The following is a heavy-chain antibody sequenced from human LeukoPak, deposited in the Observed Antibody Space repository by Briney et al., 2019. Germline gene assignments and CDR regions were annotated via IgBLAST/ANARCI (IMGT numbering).Heavy chain of an antibody. CDR1: GFTFGDYA. CDR2: IRSKAYGGTT. D-gene: IGHD6-6*01. J-gene: IGHJ4*02. Sequence: GGSLRLSCTASGFTFGDYAMSWVRQAPGKGLEWVGFIRSKAYGGTTEYAASVKGGFTISRDDSKSIAYLQMNSLKTEDTAVYYCTRFEQLSDRDYWGQGTLVTVSS. CDR3: TRFEQLSDRDY. V-gene: IGHV3-49*04.